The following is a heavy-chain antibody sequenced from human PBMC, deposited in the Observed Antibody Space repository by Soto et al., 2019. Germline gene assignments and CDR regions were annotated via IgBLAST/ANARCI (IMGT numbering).Heavy chain of an antibody. V-gene: IGHV4-34*01. D-gene: IGHD5-12*01. CDR2: INHSGST. Sequence: SETLSLTCAVYGGSFSGYYWSWIRQPPGKGLEWIGEINHSGSTNYNPSLKSRVTISVDTSKNQFSLKLSSVTAADTAVYYCARGGRVGMATIRRYFDYWGQGTLVTVSS. CDR3: ARGGRVGMATIRRYFDY. J-gene: IGHJ4*02. CDR1: GGSFSGYY.